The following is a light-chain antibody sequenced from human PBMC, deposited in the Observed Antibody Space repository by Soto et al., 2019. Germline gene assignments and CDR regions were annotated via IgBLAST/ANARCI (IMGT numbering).Light chain of an antibody. V-gene: IGKV3-20*01. CDR1: QFVSSIY. J-gene: IGKJ3*01. CDR3: QQYGTSPTT. Sequence: EVVLTQTPGTLSLSPGERATLSCRASQFVSSIYFAWYQQKPGQPPRLLIYAASSRATGIPDRFSGSVSGAEFTLPITRLEPEDSAVYYCQQYGTSPTTFGPGTKVHI. CDR2: AAS.